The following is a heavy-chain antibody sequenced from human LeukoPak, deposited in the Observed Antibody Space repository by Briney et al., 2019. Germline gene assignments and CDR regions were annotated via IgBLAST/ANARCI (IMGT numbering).Heavy chain of an antibody. CDR1: GASISSYY. V-gene: IGHV4-59*08. J-gene: IGHJ4*02. CDR2: IYTTGMT. CDR3: ARHRGGRFSESYCDY. D-gene: IGHD1-26*01. Sequence: SETLSLTCTVSGASISSYYWSWIRQPPGKGLEWIGYIYTTGMTDYNPSLNSRVTISLDSSKNQFSLELYSVTAADTAVYYCARHRGGRFSESYCDYWGQGMLVTVSS.